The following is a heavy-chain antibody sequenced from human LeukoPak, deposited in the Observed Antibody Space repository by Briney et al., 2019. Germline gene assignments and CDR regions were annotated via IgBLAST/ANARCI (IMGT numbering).Heavy chain of an antibody. CDR2: ISSSSSYI. Sequence: PGGSLRLSCVASGFTFRDYYMSWIRRAPGKGLEWVSYISSSSSYIDYADSVKGRFTISRDNAKNSLFLEMNSLRAEDTAVYYCARFETSPGGVAFDIWGQGTMVTVSS. J-gene: IGHJ3*02. D-gene: IGHD1-1*01. V-gene: IGHV3-11*06. CDR1: GFTFRDYY. CDR3: ARFETSPGGVAFDI.